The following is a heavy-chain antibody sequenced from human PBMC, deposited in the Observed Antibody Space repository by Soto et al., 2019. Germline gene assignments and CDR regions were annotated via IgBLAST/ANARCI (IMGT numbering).Heavy chain of an antibody. CDR1: GGSISSSSYY. CDR3: ASNPFLAVAGNDY. CDR2: IYYSGST. V-gene: IGHV4-39*01. J-gene: IGHJ4*02. D-gene: IGHD6-19*01. Sequence: SETLSLTCTVSGGSISSSSYYWGWIRQPPGKGLEWIGSIYYSGSTYYNPSLKSRVTISVDTSKNQFSLKLSSVTAADTAVYYCASNPFLAVAGNDYWGQGTLVTVSS.